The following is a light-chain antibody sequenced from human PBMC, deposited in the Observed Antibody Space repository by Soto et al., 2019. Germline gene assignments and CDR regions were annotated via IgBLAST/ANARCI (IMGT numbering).Light chain of an antibody. Sequence: EIVLTQSPGTLSLSPGERATLPCRASQSVSSSSLAWYQQKPGQAPRLLIYGVSSRATGIPDRFSGSGSGTDFTLTISRLEPEDFAVYYCQQYGSSPRITFGGGTKVEIK. V-gene: IGKV3-20*01. CDR1: QSVSSSS. J-gene: IGKJ4*01. CDR3: QQYGSSPRIT. CDR2: GVS.